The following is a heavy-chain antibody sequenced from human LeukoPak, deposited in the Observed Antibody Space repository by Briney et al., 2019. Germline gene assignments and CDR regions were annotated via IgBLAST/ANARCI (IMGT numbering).Heavy chain of an antibody. D-gene: IGHD3-22*01. CDR2: ISWNSGSI. J-gene: IGHJ4*02. Sequence: PGGSLRLSCAASGFTFDDYAMHWVRQAPGKGLEWVSGISWNSGSIGYADSVKGRFTISRDNAKNSLYLQMNSLRAEDTALYYCAKDRGSSGYYAADHWGQGTLVTVSS. CDR3: AKDRGSSGYYAADH. V-gene: IGHV3-9*01. CDR1: GFTFDDYA.